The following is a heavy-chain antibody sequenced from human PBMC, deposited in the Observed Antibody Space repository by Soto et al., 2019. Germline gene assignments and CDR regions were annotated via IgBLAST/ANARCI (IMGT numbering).Heavy chain of an antibody. V-gene: IGHV5-51*01. J-gene: IGHJ3*02. CDR2: IYPGDSDT. CDR1: GYRFTSYW. CDR3: ATRQYYDSSGYSLPDDAFDI. Sequence: GESLKSSCKGSGYRFTSYWIGWVRQMPGKGLEWMGIIYPGDSDTRYSPSFQGQVTISADKSISTAYLQWSSLKASDTAMYYCATRQYYDSSGYSLPDDAFDIWGQGTMVTVSS. D-gene: IGHD3-22*01.